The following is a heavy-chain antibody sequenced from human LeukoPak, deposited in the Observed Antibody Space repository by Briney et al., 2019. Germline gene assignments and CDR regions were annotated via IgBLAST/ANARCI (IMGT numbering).Heavy chain of an antibody. Sequence: SETLSLTCTVSGGSISSSSYYWGWIRQPPGKGLEWIGSIYYSGSTYYNPSLKSRVTISVDTSKNQFSLKLSSVTAADTAVYYCARDSGEYDFWSGYYNYYYYYMDVWGKGTTVTVSS. D-gene: IGHD3-3*01. CDR1: GGSISSSSYY. CDR2: IYYSGST. CDR3: ARDSGEYDFWSGYYNYYYYYMDV. J-gene: IGHJ6*03. V-gene: IGHV4-39*07.